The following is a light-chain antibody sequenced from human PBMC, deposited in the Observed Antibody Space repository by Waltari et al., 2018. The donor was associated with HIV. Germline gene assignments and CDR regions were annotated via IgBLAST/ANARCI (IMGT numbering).Light chain of an antibody. V-gene: IGLV1-44*01. CDR1: SSNIGRNT. CDR2: SNN. J-gene: IGLJ3*02. Sequence: QSVLTQPPSASGTPGQRVTISCSGSSSNIGRNTVTWYQQLPGTAPKLLIYSNNQRPSGVPDRFSGSKSGTSASLAISGLQSEDEADYYCTAWDDGLSDPVFGGGTKLTVL. CDR3: TAWDDGLSDPV.